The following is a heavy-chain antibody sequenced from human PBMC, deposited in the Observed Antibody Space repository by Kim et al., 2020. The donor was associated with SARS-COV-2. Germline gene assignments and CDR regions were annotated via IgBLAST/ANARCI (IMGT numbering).Heavy chain of an antibody. J-gene: IGHJ4*02. D-gene: IGHD2-2*01. CDR2: IKQDGSEK. CDR3: ARDPRYCSSTSCYEGGGY. Sequence: GGSLRLSCAASGFTFSSYWMTWVRQAPGKGLEWVANIKQDGSEKYYVDSVKGRFTISRDNAKNSLYLQMNSLRAEDTAVYYCARDPRYCSSTSCYEGGGYWGQGTLVTVSS. V-gene: IGHV3-7*01. CDR1: GFTFSSYW.